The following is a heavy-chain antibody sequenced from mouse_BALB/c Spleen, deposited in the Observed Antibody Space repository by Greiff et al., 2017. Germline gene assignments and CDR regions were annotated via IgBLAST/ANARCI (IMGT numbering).Heavy chain of an antibody. CDR2: IDPENGDT. CDR1: GFNIKDYY. D-gene: IGHD1-1*01. Sequence: VQLKESGPELVRSGASVKLSCTASGFNIKDYYMHWVKQRPEQGLEWIGWIDPENGDTEYAPKFQGKATMTADTSSNSAYLQLSSLTSEDTAVYYCNEGDYGSSPPYWGQGTLVTVSA. V-gene: IGHV14-4*02. J-gene: IGHJ3*01. CDR3: NEGDYGSSPPY.